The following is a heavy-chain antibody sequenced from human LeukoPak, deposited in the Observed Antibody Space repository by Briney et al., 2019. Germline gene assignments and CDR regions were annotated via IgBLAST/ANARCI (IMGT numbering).Heavy chain of an antibody. Sequence: GGSLRLSRAASGFPFSGYVLSWVRQAPGKGLEWIAYINHNGEAIYYPDFVKGRFIISRDNVKNSLFLQMNDLRDEDTAIYYCARDYDWAFDFWGQGTRVTVSS. V-gene: IGHV3-48*02. CDR2: INHNGEAI. CDR3: ARDYDWAFDF. CDR1: GFPFSGYV. J-gene: IGHJ4*02. D-gene: IGHD3-9*01.